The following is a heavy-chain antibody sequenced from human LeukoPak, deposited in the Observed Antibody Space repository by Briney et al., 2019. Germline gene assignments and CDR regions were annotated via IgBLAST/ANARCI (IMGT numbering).Heavy chain of an antibody. CDR1: PYTFTDYF. CDR3: ARDPTHYYDSSGYQYSFDY. Sequence: ASVKVSCKPSPYTFTDYFVHWVRQAPRQGLEWMGWINPNSGDTLYAQKFQGRVTMTRDTSISTAYMELSRLRSDDTDVFYCARDPTHYYDSSGYQYSFDYWGQGTLVTVSS. J-gene: IGHJ4*02. V-gene: IGHV1-2*02. CDR2: INPNSGDT. D-gene: IGHD3-22*01.